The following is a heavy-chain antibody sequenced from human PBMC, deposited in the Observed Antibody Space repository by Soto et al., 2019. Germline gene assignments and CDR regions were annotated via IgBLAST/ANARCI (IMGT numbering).Heavy chain of an antibody. CDR2: IIPIFGTA. CDR1: GGTFSSYA. CDR3: ARLGYSYGLNY. V-gene: IGHV1-69*12. J-gene: IGHJ4*02. D-gene: IGHD5-18*01. Sequence: QVQLGQSGAEVKKPGSSVKVSCKASGGTFSSYAISWVRQAPGQGLEWMGGIIPIFGTANYAQKFQGRVTITADESTSTAYMELNSLRSEDTAVYYCARLGYSYGLNYWGQGTLVTVSS.